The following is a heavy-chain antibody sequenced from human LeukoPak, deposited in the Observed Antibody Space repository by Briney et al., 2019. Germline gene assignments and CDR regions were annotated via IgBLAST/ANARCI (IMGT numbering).Heavy chain of an antibody. D-gene: IGHD6-13*01. CDR3: ARTDSSTWYQLFDP. CDR1: RVTFGDYA. V-gene: IGHV3-49*04. J-gene: IGHJ5*02. CDR2: IRSKTYGGTT. Sequence: GGSLRLSCTASRVTFGDYAMSWVRQAPGKGLEWVGFIRSKTYGGTTEYAASVKGRFTIARDDSKSIAYLQMKSLNTEDTAVYYCARTDSSTWYQLFDPWGQGTLVTVSS.